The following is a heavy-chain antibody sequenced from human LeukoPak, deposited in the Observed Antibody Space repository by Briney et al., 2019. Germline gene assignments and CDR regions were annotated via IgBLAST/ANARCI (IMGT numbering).Heavy chain of an antibody. CDR3: ARAVGPFDF. V-gene: IGHV3-33*01. Sequence: PGRSLRLSCAASGFTFSTYGMHWVRQAPGKGLEWVAVIWYDGSIKYYGDSVKGRFTISRDNSKHTLYLQMNSLRAEDTAMYYCARAVGPFDFWGPGTLVIVSS. J-gene: IGHJ3*01. CDR1: GFTFSTYG. CDR2: IWYDGSIK.